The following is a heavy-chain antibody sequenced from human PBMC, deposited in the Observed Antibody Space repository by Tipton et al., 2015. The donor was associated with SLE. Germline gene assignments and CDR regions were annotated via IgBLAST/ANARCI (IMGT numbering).Heavy chain of an antibody. CDR1: GGSISSYY. CDR2: IYTRGST. Sequence: TLSLTCTVSGGSISSYYWSWIRQPAGKGLEWIGYIYTRGSTNYNPSLKSRVTISVDTSKNQFSLKLSSVTAADTAVYYCASMGAWGAFDIWGQGTMVTVSS. J-gene: IGHJ3*02. CDR3: ASMGAWGAFDI. D-gene: IGHD1-26*01. V-gene: IGHV4-4*09.